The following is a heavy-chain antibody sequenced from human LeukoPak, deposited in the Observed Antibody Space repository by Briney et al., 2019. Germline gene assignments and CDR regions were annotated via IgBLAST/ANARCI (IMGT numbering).Heavy chain of an antibody. Sequence: ASVKVSCKASRDTLTSYYMNWVRQAPGQGVECMGIINPSSGRTTYAQKFQGRVTMTRDTSTSTVYMELTSLRSEDTAVFYCARGGLPARSWFDPWGQGTLVTVSS. CDR2: INPSSGRT. CDR1: RDTLTSYY. D-gene: IGHD3/OR15-3a*01. CDR3: ARGGLPARSWFDP. J-gene: IGHJ5*02. V-gene: IGHV1-46*01.